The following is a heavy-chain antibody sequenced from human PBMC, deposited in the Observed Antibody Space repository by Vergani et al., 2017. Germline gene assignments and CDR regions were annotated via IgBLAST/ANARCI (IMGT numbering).Heavy chain of an antibody. J-gene: IGHJ3*02. V-gene: IGHV3-23*01. CDR2: ISGSGGRT. CDR3: AKDQVILLWFGELNRGRDAFDI. D-gene: IGHD3-10*01. CDR1: GFTFSSYA. Sequence: EVQLLESGGGLVQPGGSLRLSCAASGFTFSSYAMSWVRQAPGKGLDWVSAISGSGGRTYYADSVKGRFTISRDNSNNTLYLQMNSLRAEDTAVYYCAKDQVILLWFGELNRGRDAFDIWGQGTMVTVSS.